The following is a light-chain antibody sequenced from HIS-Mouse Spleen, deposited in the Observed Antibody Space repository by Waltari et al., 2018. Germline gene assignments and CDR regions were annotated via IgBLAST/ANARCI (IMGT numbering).Light chain of an antibody. CDR1: SSNIGSNY. CDR2: RNN. Sequence: QSVLTQPPSASGTPGQRVTISCSGSSSNIGSNYVYWYQQLPGTAPKLLIYRNNQRPSGIPARFSGYKSGTSASLAISGLRSEDEADYYCAAWDDSLSGWVFGGGTKLTVL. V-gene: IGLV1-47*01. J-gene: IGLJ3*02. CDR3: AAWDDSLSGWV.